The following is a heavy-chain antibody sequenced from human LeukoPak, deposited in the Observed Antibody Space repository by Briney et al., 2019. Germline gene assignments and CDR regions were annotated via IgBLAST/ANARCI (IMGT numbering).Heavy chain of an antibody. D-gene: IGHD4-23*01. V-gene: IGHV4-61*01. J-gene: IGHJ4*02. CDR1: GGSVSSGSYY. Sequence: PSETLSLTCTVFGGSVSSGSYYWSWIRQPPGKGLEWIGYIYYSGSTNYNPSLKSRVTISVDTSKNQFSLKLSSVTAADTAVYYCARDMDPDYGGYFDYWGQGTLVTVSS. CDR3: ARDMDPDYGGYFDY. CDR2: IYYSGST.